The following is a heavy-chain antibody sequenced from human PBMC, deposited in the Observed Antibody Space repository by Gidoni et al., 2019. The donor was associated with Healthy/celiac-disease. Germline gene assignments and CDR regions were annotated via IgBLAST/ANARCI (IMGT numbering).Heavy chain of an antibody. J-gene: IGHJ4*02. CDR1: GLTFSSYA. CDR3: AKAIFVGVYSSGWYSPFDY. D-gene: IGHD6-19*01. Sequence: EVQRLESGGGWVKPGGDLRLYCAAYGLTFSSYAMSRVRQAPGKGMEWVSAISCSGGITSSAESVKGRFTISRDNSKNTLYLQMNSLRAEDTAVYYCAKAIFVGVYSSGWYSPFDYWGQGTLVTVSS. CDR2: ISCSGGIT. V-gene: IGHV3-23*01.